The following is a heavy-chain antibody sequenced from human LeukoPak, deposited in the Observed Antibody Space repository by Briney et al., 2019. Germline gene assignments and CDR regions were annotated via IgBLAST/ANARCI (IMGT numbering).Heavy chain of an antibody. Sequence: GGSLRLSCAASGFTFSIYGMSWVRQAPGKGLEWLSAISANGGTTYYADSVKGRFTISRDNSKNTLYLQMNSLRAEDTAVYYCAKSTKIGYYFDYWGQGTLVTVSS. V-gene: IGHV3-23*01. D-gene: IGHD3-10*02. CDR1: GFTFSIYG. J-gene: IGHJ4*02. CDR3: AKSTKIGYYFDY. CDR2: ISANGGTT.